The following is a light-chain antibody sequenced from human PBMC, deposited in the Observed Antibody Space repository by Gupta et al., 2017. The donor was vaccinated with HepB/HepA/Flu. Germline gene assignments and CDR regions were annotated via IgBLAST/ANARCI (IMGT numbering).Light chain of an antibody. J-gene: IGLJ1*01. CDR1: STDVGGYNF. V-gene: IGLV2-8*01. CDR3: NSCAGSNYLV. Sequence: QSALTQPPSASGSPGQSVSIALNGTSTDVGGYNFVSWYHQHPDNAPKLLIYEVSKRPSGVPDRFSGAKSGNTASLTVSGLQAEDEADYYCNSCAGSNYLVFGTGTKVTVL. CDR2: EVS.